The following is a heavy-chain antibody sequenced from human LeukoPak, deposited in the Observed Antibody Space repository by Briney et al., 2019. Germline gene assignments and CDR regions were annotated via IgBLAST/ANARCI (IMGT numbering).Heavy chain of an antibody. CDR1: GGSFSGYY. D-gene: IGHD1-26*01. V-gene: IGHV4-34*01. CDR2: INHSGST. CDR3: ARLGATHPYYYMDV. J-gene: IGHJ6*03. Sequence: SETLSLTCAVYGGSFSGYYWSWIRQPPGKGVEWIGEINHSGSTNYNPSRKSRVTISVDTSKNQFSLKLSSVTAADTAVYYCARLGATHPYYYMDVWGKGTTVTVSS.